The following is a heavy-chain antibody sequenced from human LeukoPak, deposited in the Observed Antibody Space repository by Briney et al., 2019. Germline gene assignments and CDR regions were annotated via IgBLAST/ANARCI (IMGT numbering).Heavy chain of an antibody. CDR1: NGSISSYY. CDR3: ARWSTSGIYVHY. V-gene: IGHV4-4*07. CDR2: IYSSGST. Sequence: PSETLSLTCTVSNGSISSYYWNWIRRTAGQGLEGIGRIYSSGSTTYNPSLKGRVTMSVDTSKTQFSLKLTSVTAADTAEYYCARWSTSGIYVHYWGQGTLVTVSS. D-gene: IGHD2-8*01. J-gene: IGHJ4*02.